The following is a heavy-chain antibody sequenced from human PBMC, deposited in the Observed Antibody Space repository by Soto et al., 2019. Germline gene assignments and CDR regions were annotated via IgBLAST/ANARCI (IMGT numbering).Heavy chain of an antibody. CDR2: INDRGSI. CDR3: ARGIHDILTGPPWVWYFDL. Sequence: QVQLQQWGAGPLRPLETLSLTCGVSGGSFSGYYWAWIRQSPGKGLEWIGEINDRGSINYNPSLKSRVSISVDTSKKHYSLDLRPVPAADRAVYDCARGIHDILTGPPWVWYFDLWGRGTLVTV. CDR1: GGSFSGYY. D-gene: IGHD3-9*01. V-gene: IGHV4-34*01. J-gene: IGHJ2*01.